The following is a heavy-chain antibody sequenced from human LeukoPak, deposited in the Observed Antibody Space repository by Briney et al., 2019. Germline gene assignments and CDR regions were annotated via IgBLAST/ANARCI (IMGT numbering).Heavy chain of an antibody. J-gene: IGHJ5*02. CDR3: ARVITYYYDSSGVNWFDP. V-gene: IGHV1-18*01. Sequence: ASVKVSCKASGYTFTSYGISWVRQAPGQGLEWMGWISAYNGNTNYAQKLQGRVTMTTDTSTSTAYMELRSLRSDDTAVYYCARVITYYYDSSGVNWFDPWGQGTLVTVSS. CDR2: ISAYNGNT. D-gene: IGHD3-22*01. CDR1: GYTFTSYG.